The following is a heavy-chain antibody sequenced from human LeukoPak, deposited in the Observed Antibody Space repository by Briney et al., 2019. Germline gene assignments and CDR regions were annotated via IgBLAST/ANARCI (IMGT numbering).Heavy chain of an antibody. CDR3: ARESSHLVWSGYRDAFDI. Sequence: GGSLRLSCAASGFTFSSYAMHWVRQAPGKGLEWVAVISYDGSNKYYADSVKGRFTISRDNSKNTLYLQMNSLRAEDTAVYYCARESSHLVWSGYRDAFDIWGQGTMVTVSS. CDR2: ISYDGSNK. V-gene: IGHV3-30-3*01. CDR1: GFTFSSYA. D-gene: IGHD3-3*01. J-gene: IGHJ3*02.